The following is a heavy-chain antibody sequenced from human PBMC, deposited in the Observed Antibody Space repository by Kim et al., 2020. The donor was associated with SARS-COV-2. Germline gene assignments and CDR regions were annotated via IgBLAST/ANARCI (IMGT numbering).Heavy chain of an antibody. D-gene: IGHD3-3*01. Sequence: SETLSLTCTVSGGSISSSSYYWGWIRQPPGKGLEWIGSIYYSGSTYYNPSLKSRVTISVDTSKNQFSLKLSSVTAADTAVYYCARSSFWSGYYSYYYYM. V-gene: IGHV4-39*01. CDR3: ARSSFWSGYYSYYYYM. J-gene: IGHJ6*03. CDR2: IYYSGST. CDR1: GGSISSSSYY.